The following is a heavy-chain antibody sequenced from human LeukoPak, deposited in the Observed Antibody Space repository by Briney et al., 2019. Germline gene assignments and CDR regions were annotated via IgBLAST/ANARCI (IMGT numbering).Heavy chain of an antibody. CDR1: GGTFSSYA. CDR2: IIPIFGTA. J-gene: IGHJ4*02. V-gene: IGHV1-69*05. CDR3: ARAAKGLQDLVVVPAAFPVDY. Sequence: GASVKVSCKASGGTFSSYAISWVRPAPGQGLEWMGGIIPIFGTANYAQKFQGRVTITTDESTSTAYMELSSLRSEDTAVYYCARAAKGLQDLVVVPAAFPVDYWGQGTLVTVSS. D-gene: IGHD2-2*01.